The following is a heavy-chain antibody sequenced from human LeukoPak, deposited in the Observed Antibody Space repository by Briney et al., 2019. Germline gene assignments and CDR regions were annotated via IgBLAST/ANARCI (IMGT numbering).Heavy chain of an antibody. J-gene: IGHJ5*02. D-gene: IGHD3-10*01. V-gene: IGHV4-34*01. CDR2: INHSGST. CDR3: ASRRITMVRGVPFDP. Sequence: SETLSLTCAVYGGSFSGYYWSWIRQPPGEGLEWIGEINHSGSTNYNPSLKSRVTISVDTSKNQFSLKLSSVTAADTAVYYCASRRITMVRGVPFDPWGQGTLVTVSS. CDR1: GGSFSGYY.